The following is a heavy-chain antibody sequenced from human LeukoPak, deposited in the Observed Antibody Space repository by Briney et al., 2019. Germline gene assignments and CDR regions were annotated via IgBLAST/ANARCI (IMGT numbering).Heavy chain of an antibody. J-gene: IGHJ4*02. V-gene: IGHV3-23*01. CDR3: AKASGGNVVY. D-gene: IGHD4-23*01. Sequence: GGSLRLSCAASGFTFSSNTMSWVRQAPGKGLKWVSVISGSGGNTYYADSVKGRFTISRDNSKNTLYLQINSLRPDDTAVYYCAKASGGNVVYWGQGTLVTVSS. CDR1: GFTFSSNT. CDR2: ISGSGGNT.